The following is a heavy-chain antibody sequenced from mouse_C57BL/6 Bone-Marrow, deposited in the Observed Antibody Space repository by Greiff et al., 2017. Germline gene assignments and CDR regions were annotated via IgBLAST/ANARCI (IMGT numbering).Heavy chain of an antibody. CDR1: GYTFTSYG. Sequence: VQLQQSGAELVRPGASVTLSCKASGYTFTSYGMHWVKQTPGQGLEWIGAIDPEPSCTYYNQKFKGKAILTADTSSSTAYMELRSLTSEYAAVDYGARRRWQGYWGQGTTVTVSS. V-gene: IGHV1-15*01. CDR2: IDPEPSCT. CDR3: ARRRWQGY. D-gene: IGHD6-1*01. J-gene: IGHJ2*01.